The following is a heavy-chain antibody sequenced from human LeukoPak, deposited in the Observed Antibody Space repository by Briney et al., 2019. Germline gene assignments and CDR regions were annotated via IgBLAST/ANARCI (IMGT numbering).Heavy chain of an antibody. CDR3: TRDQYSGSSSIY. V-gene: IGHV3-21*01. CDR2: ISSTSTYT. Sequence: GGSLRLSCAASGYAFSSYSMNWVRQAPGKGLEWLSSISSTSTYTYYADSVKGRFTISRDNAKNSLYLQMNGLRAEDTAVYYCTRDQYSGSSSIYWGQGTLVTVSS. CDR1: GYAFSSYS. D-gene: IGHD1-26*01. J-gene: IGHJ4*02.